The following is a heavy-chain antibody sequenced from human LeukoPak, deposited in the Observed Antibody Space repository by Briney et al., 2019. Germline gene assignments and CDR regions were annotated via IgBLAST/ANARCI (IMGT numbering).Heavy chain of an antibody. D-gene: IGHD2-15*01. CDR1: GGTFSSYA. CDR3: ARQEDCSGGSCYSFIWFDP. Sequence: SVKVSCKASGGTFSSYAISWVRQAPGQGFEWMGRIIPIFGIANYAQKFQGRVTITADKSTSTAYMELSSLRSEDTAVYYCARQEDCSGGSCYSFIWFDPWGQGTLVTVSS. CDR2: IIPIFGIA. V-gene: IGHV1-69*04. J-gene: IGHJ5*02.